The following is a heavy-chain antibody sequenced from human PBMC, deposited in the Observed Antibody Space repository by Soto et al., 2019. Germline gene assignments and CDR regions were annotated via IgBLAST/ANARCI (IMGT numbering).Heavy chain of an antibody. V-gene: IGHV4-39*01. Sequence: PWETLSLTCSVSDDSINSDKYYWGWIRQPPGKGLEWIGSIYYRGNAYYNPSLQTRVTISLDKPKSQFSLKLNSVTAADSAVYFCARLEGLATISYYFDFWGPGALVTVSS. CDR1: DDSINSDKYY. CDR2: IYYRGNA. J-gene: IGHJ4*02. D-gene: IGHD1-1*01. CDR3: ARLEGLATISYYFDF.